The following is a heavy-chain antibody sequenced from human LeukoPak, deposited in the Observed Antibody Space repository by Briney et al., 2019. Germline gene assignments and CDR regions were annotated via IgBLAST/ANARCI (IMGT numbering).Heavy chain of an antibody. CDR2: INPSGGST. V-gene: IGHV1-46*01. CDR1: GYTFTSYY. Sequence: ASVKVSCKASGYTFTSYYMHWVRQAPGQGLEWMGIINPSGGSTSYAQKFQGRVTMTRDMSTSTVYMELSSLRSEDTAVYYCARDPPYCSGGSCYPVGAFDIWGQGTMVTVSS. J-gene: IGHJ3*02. CDR3: ARDPPYCSGGSCYPVGAFDI. D-gene: IGHD2-15*01.